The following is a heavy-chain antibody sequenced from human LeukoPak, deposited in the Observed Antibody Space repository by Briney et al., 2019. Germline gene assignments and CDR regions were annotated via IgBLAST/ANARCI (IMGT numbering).Heavy chain of an antibody. CDR3: ARDPPRFIAAAGTNFDY. Sequence: ASVKVSCKASGYTFTGYYMHWVRQAPGQGLEWMGRINPNSGRTNYAQKFQGRVTMTRDTSISTAYMELSRLRSDDTAVYYCARDPPRFIAAAGTNFDYWGQGTLVTVSS. CDR1: GYTFTGYY. V-gene: IGHV1-2*06. CDR2: INPNSGRT. J-gene: IGHJ4*02. D-gene: IGHD6-13*01.